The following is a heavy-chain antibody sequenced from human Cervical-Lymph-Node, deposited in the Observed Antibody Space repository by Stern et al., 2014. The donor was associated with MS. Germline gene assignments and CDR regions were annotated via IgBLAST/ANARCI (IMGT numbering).Heavy chain of an antibody. J-gene: IGHJ4*02. CDR2: IDSRGTTI. Sequence: EVQLVESGGGLVQPGGSLRLSCAASGFSFSIYSMSWVRQTPGKGLELVSYIDSRGTTIYHADSVKGRFTISRDNAKNSLYLQMNSLRDEDTAVYYCARDLANDYWGQGTLVTVSS. D-gene: IGHD4/OR15-4a*01. V-gene: IGHV3-48*02. CDR1: GFSFSIYS. CDR3: ARDLANDY.